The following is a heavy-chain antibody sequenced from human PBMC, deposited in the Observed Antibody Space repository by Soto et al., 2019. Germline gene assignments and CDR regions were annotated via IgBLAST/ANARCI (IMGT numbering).Heavy chain of an antibody. D-gene: IGHD6-25*01. CDR1: GFILSNFW. Sequence: PGGSLRLSCAASGFILSNFWINWVRQAPGKGLEWVASIDQGGSEKYYVDSVKGRFTISRDNAKNSLYLQMNSLRAEDTAVYYCAVLSIAAVVDFWGQGTLVTVSS. CDR3: AVLSIAAVVDF. V-gene: IGHV3-7*01. CDR2: IDQGGSEK. J-gene: IGHJ4*02.